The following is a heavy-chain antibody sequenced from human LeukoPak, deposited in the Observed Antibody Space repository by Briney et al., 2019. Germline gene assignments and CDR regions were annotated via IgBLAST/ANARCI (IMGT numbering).Heavy chain of an antibody. V-gene: IGHV3-7*01. CDR2: IRQDGSSI. Sequence: GGSLRLSCAASGFTFSDHWMSWVRQAPGKGLEGVANIRQDGSSIFYADSVKGRFTISRDNAKNSVFLQMDNLTPDDTAVYHCARAVDLADYWGQGTLVTVSS. CDR1: GFTFSDHW. CDR3: ARAVDLADY. J-gene: IGHJ4*02.